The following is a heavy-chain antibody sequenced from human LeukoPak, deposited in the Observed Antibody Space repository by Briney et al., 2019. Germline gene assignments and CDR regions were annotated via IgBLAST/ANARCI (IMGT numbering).Heavy chain of an antibody. Sequence: ASVKVSCKASGYTFTNYAMHWVRQAPGQRVEWMGWINTGNDNTKYSQEFKGRVTITRDTSANTAYMELSSLRSEDMAVYYCARAVKYRSGPLTDLLPYYFDYWGQGTPVTVSS. CDR2: INTGNDNT. D-gene: IGHD6-19*01. J-gene: IGHJ4*02. CDR1: GYTFTNYA. CDR3: ARAVKYRSGPLTDLLPYYFDY. V-gene: IGHV1-3*03.